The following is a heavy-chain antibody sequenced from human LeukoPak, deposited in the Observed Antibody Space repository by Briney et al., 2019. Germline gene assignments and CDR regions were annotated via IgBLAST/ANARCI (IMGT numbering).Heavy chain of an antibody. CDR2: IYRDGST. J-gene: IGHJ4*02. V-gene: IGHV3-53*01. Sequence: GGSLRLSCAASGFTVSSSYMAWVRQAPGEGLEWVSVIYRDGSTYYADSVKGRFTISRDNSKNTLHLQMNSLRAEDTAVYYCAKTGGPWDWGQGALVTVSS. CDR1: GFTVSSSY. CDR3: AKTGGPWD. D-gene: IGHD7-27*01.